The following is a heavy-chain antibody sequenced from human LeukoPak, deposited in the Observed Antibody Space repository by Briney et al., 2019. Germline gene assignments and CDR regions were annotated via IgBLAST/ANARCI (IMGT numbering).Heavy chain of an antibody. D-gene: IGHD2-2*01. V-gene: IGHV3-15*01. Sequence: GGSLRLSCAASGFTFSNAWMSWVRQAPGEGLEWVGRIKSKTDGGTTDYAAPVKGRFTISRDDSKNTLYLQMNSLKTEDAAVYYCTTDRLIVVVPAALYGMDVWGKGTTVTVSS. CDR3: TTDRLIVVVPAALYGMDV. CDR2: IKSKTDGGTT. CDR1: GFTFSNAW. J-gene: IGHJ6*04.